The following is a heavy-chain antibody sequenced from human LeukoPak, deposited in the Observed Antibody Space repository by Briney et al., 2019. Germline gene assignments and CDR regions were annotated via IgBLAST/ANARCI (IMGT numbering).Heavy chain of an antibody. CDR2: IYHSGSP. D-gene: IGHD4-17*01. CDR3: ASSTVYYYCGMDV. Sequence: SGTLSLTCAVSGGSISSSNWWSWVRQPPGKGLEWIGEIYHSGSPNYNPSLKSRVTISVDKSKNQFSLKLSSVTAADTAVYYCASSTVYYYCGMDVWGQGTTVTVSS. CDR1: GGSISSSNW. J-gene: IGHJ6*02. V-gene: IGHV4-4*02.